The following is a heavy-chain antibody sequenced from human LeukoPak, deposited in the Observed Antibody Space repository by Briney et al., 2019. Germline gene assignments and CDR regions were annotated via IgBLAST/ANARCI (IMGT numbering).Heavy chain of an antibody. Sequence: KTGGPLRLSCTASGLPFPTPAFNWVPQPPGKGLEWVASIGPTGSDRYHADSIKGRFTISRDNANNFLYLQMNSLRAEDTAVYYCATETNGRHYDYWGQGTLLTVSS. CDR2: IGPTGSDR. J-gene: IGHJ4*02. V-gene: IGHV3-21*06. CDR1: GLPFPTPA. D-gene: IGHD1-14*01. CDR3: ATETNGRHYDY.